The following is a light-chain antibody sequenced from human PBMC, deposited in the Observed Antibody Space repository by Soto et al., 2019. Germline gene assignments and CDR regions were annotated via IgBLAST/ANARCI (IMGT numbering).Light chain of an antibody. Sequence: EILMTQSPATLSVSPGERATLSCRASQSVSSNLAWYQQKPGQAPRLLIYGASTRATGIPARFSGSGSGTEFTLTISSLQYEDFAVYYCQQYNNWLTFGGGTKVDI. J-gene: IGKJ4*01. CDR3: QQYNNWLT. V-gene: IGKV3-15*01. CDR1: QSVSSN. CDR2: GAS.